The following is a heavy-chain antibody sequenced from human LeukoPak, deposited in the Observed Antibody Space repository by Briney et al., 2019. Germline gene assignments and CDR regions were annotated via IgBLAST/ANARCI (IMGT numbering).Heavy chain of an antibody. D-gene: IGHD5-18*01. Sequence: ASVKVSCKTSVGTFSTYAIDWVRQAPGQGLEWMGGIIPIFGTANYAQKFQGRVTITADESTSIAYMELSSLRSEDTAVYHCARAGYSYGDAFDYWGQGTLVTVSS. V-gene: IGHV1-69*01. CDR3: ARAGYSYGDAFDY. CDR1: VGTFSTYA. J-gene: IGHJ4*02. CDR2: IIPIFGTA.